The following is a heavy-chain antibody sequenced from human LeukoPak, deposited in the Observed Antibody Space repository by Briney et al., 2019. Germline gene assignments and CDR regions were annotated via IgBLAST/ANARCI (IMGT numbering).Heavy chain of an antibody. CDR2: INHSGST. CDR1: GGSFSGYY. V-gene: IGHV4-34*01. D-gene: IGHD3-9*01. J-gene: IGHJ5*02. Sequence: SETLSLTCAVYGGSFSGYYWSWIRQPPGKGLEWIGEINHSGSTNYNPPLKSRVTISVDTSKNQFSLKLSSVTAADTAVYYCARYGWGVNYDILTGYYKRGFWFDPWGQGTLVTVSS. CDR3: ARYGWGVNYDILTGYYKRGFWFDP.